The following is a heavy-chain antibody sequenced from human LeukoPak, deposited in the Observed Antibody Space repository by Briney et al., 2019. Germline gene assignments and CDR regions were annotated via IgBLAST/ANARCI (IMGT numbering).Heavy chain of an antibody. V-gene: IGHV3-33*08. D-gene: IGHD3-9*01. J-gene: IGHJ4*02. CDR3: ATDISTHYFGS. Sequence: GSLRLSCVASGFTFTDHPMNWVRQAPGKGLEWVTFIWYDASNKYYAESVKGRFTISRDNSRNTVFLQMNSLRAEDTAIYYCATDISTHYFGSWGQGTLVTVSS. CDR1: GFTFTDHP. CDR2: IWYDASNK.